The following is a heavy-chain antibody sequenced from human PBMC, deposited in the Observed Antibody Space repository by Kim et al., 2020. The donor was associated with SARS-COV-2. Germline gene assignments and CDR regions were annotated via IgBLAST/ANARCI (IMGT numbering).Heavy chain of an antibody. D-gene: IGHD2-15*01. CDR2: IYYSGST. Sequence: SETLSLTCTGSGGSISSYYWRWIRQPPGKGLEWIGYIYYSGSTNYNPSLKSRVTISVDTSKNQFSLKLSSVTAADTAVYYCARARYCSGGSCFEPSSSFDYWGQGTLVTVSS. J-gene: IGHJ4*02. CDR1: GGSISSYY. CDR3: ARARYCSGGSCFEPSSSFDY. V-gene: IGHV4-59*01.